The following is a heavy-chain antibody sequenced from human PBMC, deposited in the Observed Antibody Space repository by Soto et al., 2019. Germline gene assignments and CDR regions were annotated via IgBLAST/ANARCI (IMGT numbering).Heavy chain of an antibody. CDR2: IIPIFGTA. D-gene: IGHD3-10*01. CDR3: ARSSITLVRGADYTMDV. V-gene: IGHV1-69*01. Sequence: QVQLVQSGAEVRKPGSSLKVSSKASGGTFSSYAISWVRQAPGQGLEWMGGIIPIFGTANYAQKFQDRVTITADESTSTAYMELSSLRSEDTAVYYCARSSITLVRGADYTMDVWGQGTTVTVSS. CDR1: GGTFSSYA. J-gene: IGHJ6*02.